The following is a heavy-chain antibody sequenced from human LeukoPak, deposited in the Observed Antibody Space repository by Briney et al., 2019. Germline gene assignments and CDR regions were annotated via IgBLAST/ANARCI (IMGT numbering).Heavy chain of an antibody. CDR3: ARSQDKIAAAGGD. CDR2: IIPIFGTA. D-gene: IGHD6-13*01. Sequence: ASVKVSCKASGGTFSSYAISWVRQAPGQGLEWMGGIIPIFGTANYAQKFQGRVTITADESTSTAYMELSSLRSEDTAVYYCARSQDKIAAAGGDWDQGTLVTVSS. CDR1: GGTFSSYA. J-gene: IGHJ1*01. V-gene: IGHV1-69*13.